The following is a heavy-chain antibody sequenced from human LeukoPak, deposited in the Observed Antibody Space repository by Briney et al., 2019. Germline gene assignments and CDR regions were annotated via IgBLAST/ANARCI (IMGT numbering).Heavy chain of an antibody. CDR2: ITGSHGPT. D-gene: IGHD4-17*01. CDR1: GFTFSSFA. J-gene: IGHJ5*02. Sequence: GGSLRLSCAASGFTFSSFAMTWVRQAPGKGLEWVSSITGSHGPTYNTDSVKGRFTISRDNSQNTLYLQMNSLRAEDTAVYYCTKDLNGDYVGAFDPWGQGTLVTVSS. V-gene: IGHV3-23*01. CDR3: TKDLNGDYVGAFDP.